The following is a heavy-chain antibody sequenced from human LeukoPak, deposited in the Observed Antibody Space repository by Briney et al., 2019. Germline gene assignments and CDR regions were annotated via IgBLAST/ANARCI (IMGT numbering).Heavy chain of an antibody. CDR1: GFTVSNNY. V-gene: IGHV3-66*02. J-gene: IGHJ4*02. CDR3: ARHFDSGDYVENPIDY. D-gene: IGHD3-22*01. Sequence: GGSLRLSCAASGFTVSNNYMSWGRQTPGKGLEWVSIIFSLGSTYYADSVKGRFTISRDNSKNTLYLQLNSLRVEDTAVYYCARHFDSGDYVENPIDYWGQGTLVTVSS. CDR2: IFSLGST.